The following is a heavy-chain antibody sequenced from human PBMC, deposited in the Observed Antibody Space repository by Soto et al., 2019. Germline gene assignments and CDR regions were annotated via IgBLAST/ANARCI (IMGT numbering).Heavy chain of an antibody. CDR1: GGSISSYY. V-gene: IGHV4-59*01. J-gene: IGHJ4*02. CDR3: ARESRWLQFRYFDY. D-gene: IGHD5-12*01. CDR2: IFYSGST. Sequence: KTSETLSLTCTVSGGSISSYYWSWIRQPPGKGLEWIGYIFYSGSTNYNPSLKSRVTISVDTSKNQFSLKLSSVTAADTAVYYCARESRWLQFRYFDYWGQGTLVTVS.